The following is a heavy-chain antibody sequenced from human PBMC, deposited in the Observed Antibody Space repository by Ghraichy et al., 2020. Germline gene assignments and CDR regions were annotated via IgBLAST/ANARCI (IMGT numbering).Heavy chain of an antibody. D-gene: IGHD3-22*01. J-gene: IGHJ4*02. CDR2: TSYDERNN. CDR1: GFPFNAYG. Sequence: GGSLRLSCAVSGFPFNAYGMHWVRQAPGKGLEWVAVTSYDERNNYYADSVKGRFATSKDHSENTLYLQMNSLRPDDTAVYYCAIDSESRRAYYDSTGDPAYWGQGTLVTVSS. V-gene: IGHV3-30*03. CDR3: AIDSESRRAYYDSTGDPAY.